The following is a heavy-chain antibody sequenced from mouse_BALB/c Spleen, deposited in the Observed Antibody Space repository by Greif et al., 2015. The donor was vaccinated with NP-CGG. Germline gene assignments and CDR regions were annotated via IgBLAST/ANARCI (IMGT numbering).Heavy chain of an antibody. V-gene: IGHV5-4*02. CDR3: ARDGNYWYFDV. J-gene: IGHJ1*01. Sequence: VQLKESGGGLVKPGGSLKLSCAASGFTFSDYYMYWVRQTPEKRLEWVATISDGGSYTYYPDSVKGRFTISRDNAKNNLYLQMSSLKSEDTAMYYCARDGNYWYFDVWGAWTTVTVSS. CDR2: ISDGGSYT. CDR1: GFTFSDYY. D-gene: IGHD2-1*01.